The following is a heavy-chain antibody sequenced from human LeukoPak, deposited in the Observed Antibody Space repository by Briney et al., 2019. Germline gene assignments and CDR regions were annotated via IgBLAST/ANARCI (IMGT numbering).Heavy chain of an antibody. CDR1: GFTFSSYA. J-gene: IGHJ4*02. CDR2: ISGSGGST. D-gene: IGHD1-26*01. V-gene: IGHV3-23*01. CDR3: AKDPRRWELGDY. Sequence: PGGSLRLSCAASGFTFSSYAMSWARQAPGKGLEWVSAISGSGGSTYYADSVKGRFTISRDNSKNTLYLQMNSLRAEDTAVYYCAKDPRRWELGDYWGQGTLVTVSS.